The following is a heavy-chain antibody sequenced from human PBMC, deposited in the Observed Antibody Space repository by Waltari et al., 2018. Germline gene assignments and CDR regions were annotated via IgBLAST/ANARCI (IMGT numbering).Heavy chain of an antibody. Sequence: QVQLQESGPGLVKPSGTLPLTCAASGGSISSSNWSSWARQPPGKGLEWIGEIYHSGSTNYNPSLKSRVTISVDKSKNQFSLKLSSVTAADTAVYYCASLLMATMDLDAFDIWGQGTMVTVSS. CDR3: ASLLMATMDLDAFDI. V-gene: IGHV4-4*02. CDR2: IYHSGST. D-gene: IGHD5-12*01. CDR1: GGSISSSNW. J-gene: IGHJ3*02.